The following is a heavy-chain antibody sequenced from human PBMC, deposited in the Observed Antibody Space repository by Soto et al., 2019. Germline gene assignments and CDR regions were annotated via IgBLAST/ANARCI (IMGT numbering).Heavy chain of an antibody. CDR3: ARDLAPLLRVTTVGAFDI. V-gene: IGHV4-38-2*02. CDR1: GYSISSGYY. CDR2: IYHSGST. J-gene: IGHJ3*02. Sequence: SETLSLTCAVSGYSISSGYYWGWIRQPPGKGLEWIGSIYHSGSTYYNPSLKSRVTISVDTSKNQFSLKLSSVTAADTAVYYCARDLAPLLRVTTVGAFDIWGQGTMVTVSS. D-gene: IGHD4-17*01.